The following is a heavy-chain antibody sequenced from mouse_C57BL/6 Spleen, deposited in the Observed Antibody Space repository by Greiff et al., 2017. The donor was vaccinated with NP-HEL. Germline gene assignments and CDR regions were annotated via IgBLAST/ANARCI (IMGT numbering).Heavy chain of an antibody. V-gene: IGHV1-80*01. CDR3: ARMIYYGNYVDAMDY. D-gene: IGHD2-1*01. CDR2: IYPGDGDT. CDR1: GYAFSSYW. Sequence: QVQLQQSGAELVKPGASVKISCKASGYAFSSYWMNWVKQRPGKGLEWIGQIYPGDGDTNYNGKFKGKATLTADKSSSSAYMQLSSLTSEDSAVYFCARMIYYGNYVDAMDYWGQGPQSPSPQ. J-gene: IGHJ4*01.